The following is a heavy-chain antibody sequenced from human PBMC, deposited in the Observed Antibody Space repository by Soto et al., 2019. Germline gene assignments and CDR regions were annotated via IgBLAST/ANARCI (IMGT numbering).Heavy chain of an antibody. D-gene: IGHD6-13*01. CDR1: GGSISSYY. CDR3: ARGPGIAPYYFDY. J-gene: IGHJ4*02. V-gene: IGHV4-59*01. Sequence: SETLSLTCTVSGGSISSYYWSWIRQPPGKGLEWIGYIYYSGSTNYNPSLKSRVTISVDTSKNQFSLKLSSVTAADTAVYYCARGPGIAPYYFDYWGQGTLVTVSS. CDR2: IYYSGST.